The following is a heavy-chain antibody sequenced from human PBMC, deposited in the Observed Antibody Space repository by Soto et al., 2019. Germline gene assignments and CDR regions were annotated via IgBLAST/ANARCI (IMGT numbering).Heavy chain of an antibody. D-gene: IGHD2-21*02. CDR3: ARGIKYGDCSRWFDP. J-gene: IGHJ5*02. CDR2: INPNSGNT. V-gene: IGHV1-8*01. CDR1: GYIFTNYD. Sequence: QVQLVQSGAEVKKPGASVKVSCKASGYIFTNYDINWVRQATGQGLEYLGWINPNSGNTGYVQKFKGRVTMTRKTSINTAYMELNSLRSEDTAVYYCARGIKYGDCSRWFDPWGQGTLVTVSS.